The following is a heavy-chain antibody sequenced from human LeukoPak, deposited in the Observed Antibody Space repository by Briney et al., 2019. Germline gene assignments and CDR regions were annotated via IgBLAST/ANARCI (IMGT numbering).Heavy chain of an antibody. D-gene: IGHD6-13*01. CDR3: ARDHEQMVLDY. CDR2: ISSNGGST. J-gene: IGHJ4*02. Sequence: PGGSLRLSCAASGFAFSSYAMHWVRQAPGKGLEYVSAISSNGGSTYYANSVKGRFTISRDNSKNTLYLQMGSLRAEDMAVHYCARDHEQMVLDYWGQGTLVTVSS. CDR1: GFAFSSYA. V-gene: IGHV3-64*01.